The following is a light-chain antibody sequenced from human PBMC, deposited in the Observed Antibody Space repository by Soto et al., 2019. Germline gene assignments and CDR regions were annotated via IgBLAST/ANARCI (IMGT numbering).Light chain of an antibody. J-gene: IGKJ1*01. Sequence: DIQMTQSPSTLSASVGDRVTITCRASQSISSWLAWYQQKPGNAPKLLIYDASNLESGVPSRFSGSGSGTDFTLTISSLQSEDFAVYYCQQYDNWPWTFGQGTKVDIK. CDR1: QSISSW. CDR3: QQYDNWPWT. CDR2: DAS. V-gene: IGKV1-5*01.